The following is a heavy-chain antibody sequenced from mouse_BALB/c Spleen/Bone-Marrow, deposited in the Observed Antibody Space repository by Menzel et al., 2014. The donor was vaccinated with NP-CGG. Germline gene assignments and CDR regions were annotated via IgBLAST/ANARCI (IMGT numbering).Heavy chain of an antibody. CDR2: VNPDSSTI. CDR3: ARRGGYLAY. Sequence: EVMLVESGGGLVQPGGSLKLSCAASGFDFSRYWMSWVRQVPGKGLEWIGEVNPDSSTINYTPSLKDKFIISRDNAKNTLYLQMSRVRSEDTALYYCARRGGYLAYWGQGTLVTVSA. CDR1: GFDFSRYW. J-gene: IGHJ3*01. V-gene: IGHV4-1*02. D-gene: IGHD1-1*02.